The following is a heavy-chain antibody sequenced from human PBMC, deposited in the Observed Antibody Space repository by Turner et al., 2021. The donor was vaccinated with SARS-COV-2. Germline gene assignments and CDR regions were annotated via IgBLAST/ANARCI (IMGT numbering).Heavy chain of an antibody. Sequence: QVQLQQWGAGVLKTSETLSLTCAVNGGAFSGYYWSWIRQPPGKGLEWIGQINYSGNSNYNPSLKSRVTISEDTTKKQVSLNLRYVTAADTAVYYCARGHIVGSSWYYFENWGRGTLVTVSS. CDR3: ARGHIVGSSWYYFEN. CDR2: INYSGNS. CDR1: GGAFSGYY. J-gene: IGHJ4*02. V-gene: IGHV4-34*01. D-gene: IGHD6-13*01.